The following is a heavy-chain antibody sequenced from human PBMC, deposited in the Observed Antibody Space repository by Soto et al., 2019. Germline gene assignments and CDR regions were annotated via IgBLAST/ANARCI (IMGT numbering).Heavy chain of an antibody. Sequence: PSETLSLTCAVSSGSISSSNWCRWCRQPPGRGLEGIGEIYHSGSTNYNPSLKSRVTISVDKSKNQFSLQMSSVTAADTAVYYCARGRDGVPLYFVPKYFDDWGQGSLVTVFS. J-gene: IGHJ4*02. V-gene: IGHV4-4*02. CDR1: SGSISSSNW. D-gene: IGHD3-16*02. CDR2: IYHSGST. CDR3: ARGRDGVPLYFVPKYFDD.